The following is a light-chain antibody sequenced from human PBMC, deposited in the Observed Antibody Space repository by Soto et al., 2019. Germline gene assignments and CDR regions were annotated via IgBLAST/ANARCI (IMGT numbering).Light chain of an antibody. J-gene: IGKJ4*01. CDR1: QSVSSY. CDR3: QQRSNWPFLT. V-gene: IGKV3-11*01. CDR2: DAS. Sequence: EIVLTQSPATLSLSPGERATLSCRASQSVSSYLAWYQQKPGQAPRLLIYDASNRATGIPARFSGSGSGTDFTLTISSPEPEDFEVYYCQQRSNWPFLTFGGGTKVEIK.